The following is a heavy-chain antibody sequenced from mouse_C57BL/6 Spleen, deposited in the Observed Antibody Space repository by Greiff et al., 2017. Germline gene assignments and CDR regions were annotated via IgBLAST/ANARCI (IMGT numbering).Heavy chain of an antibody. Sequence: EVMLVESGEGLVKPGGSLKLSCAASGFTFSSYAMSWVRQTPEKRLEWVAYISSGGDYIYYADTVKGRFTISRDNARNTLYLQMSSLKSEDTAMYECTRDTDGYYAMDYWGQGTSVTVSS. CDR3: TRDTDGYYAMDY. V-gene: IGHV5-9-1*02. CDR2: ISSGGDYI. J-gene: IGHJ4*01. D-gene: IGHD1-1*01. CDR1: GFTFSSYA.